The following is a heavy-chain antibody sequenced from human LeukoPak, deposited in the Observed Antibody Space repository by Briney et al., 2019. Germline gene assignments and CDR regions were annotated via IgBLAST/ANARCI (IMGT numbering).Heavy chain of an antibody. Sequence: QPGGSLRLSCAASGFTFSSYAMHWVRQAPGKGLEWVAVISYDGSSKYYADSVKGRFTISRDNSKNTLYLQMNSLRAEDTAVYYCARDLLAPGDYWGQGTLVTVSS. CDR2: ISYDGSSK. CDR3: ARDLLAPGDY. CDR1: GFTFSSYA. J-gene: IGHJ4*02. V-gene: IGHV3-30-3*01.